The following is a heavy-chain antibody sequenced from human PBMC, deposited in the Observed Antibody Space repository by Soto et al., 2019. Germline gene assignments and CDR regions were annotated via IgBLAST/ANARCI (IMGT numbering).Heavy chain of an antibody. V-gene: IGHV4-31*03. D-gene: IGHD3-10*01. J-gene: IGHJ5*02. CDR3: AGALLWFGELLPWFDP. Sequence: QVQLQESGPGLVKPSQTLSLTCTVSGGSISSGGYYWSWIRQHPGKGLEWIGYIYYSGSTYYNPSLQRRVTISXXTXKXXFSLKLSSVTAADTAVYYCAGALLWFGELLPWFDPWGQGTLVTVSS. CDR1: GGSISSGGYY. CDR2: IYYSGST.